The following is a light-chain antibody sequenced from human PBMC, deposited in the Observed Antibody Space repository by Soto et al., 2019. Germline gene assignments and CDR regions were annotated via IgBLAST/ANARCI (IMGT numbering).Light chain of an antibody. CDR1: QSITTY. V-gene: IGKV1-39*01. J-gene: IGKJ1*01. Sequence: DIQMTQSPSSLSASVGDRVTITCRASQSITTYLNWYQQKPGKAPKLLIYAASSLQSGVPSRFSGSGSGSDFTLTISSLQPEDVAIYFCQQNYRTPRTFGQGTKVEIK. CDR3: QQNYRTPRT. CDR2: AAS.